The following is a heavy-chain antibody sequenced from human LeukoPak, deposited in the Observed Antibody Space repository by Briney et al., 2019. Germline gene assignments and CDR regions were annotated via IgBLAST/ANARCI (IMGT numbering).Heavy chain of an antibody. J-gene: IGHJ5*02. CDR1: GGSISSGSYY. Sequence: SETLSLTCTVSGGSISSGSYYWNWLRQPAGKGLEWIGRIYTSGSTNYNPSLKSRVTVSVDTSKNQFSLKLSSVTVADTAVYYCARGGAYYGDYFGWFDPWGQGTLVTVS. D-gene: IGHD4-17*01. CDR3: ARGGAYYGDYFGWFDP. V-gene: IGHV4-61*02. CDR2: IYTSGST.